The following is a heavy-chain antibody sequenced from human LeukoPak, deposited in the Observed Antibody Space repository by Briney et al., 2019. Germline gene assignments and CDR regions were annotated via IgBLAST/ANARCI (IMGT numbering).Heavy chain of an antibody. Sequence: PGGSLRLSCAASGFTFSSYNMNWVRQAPGKGLGWLSSISSSSSYIYYADSVKGRFTISRDNAKNSLYLQMNSLRAEDTAVYYCARRGYVHDAFDIWGQATMLTVCS. V-gene: IGHV3-21*01. J-gene: IGHJ3*02. CDR1: GFTFSSYN. D-gene: IGHD2-15*01. CDR3: ARRGYVHDAFDI. CDR2: ISSSSSYI.